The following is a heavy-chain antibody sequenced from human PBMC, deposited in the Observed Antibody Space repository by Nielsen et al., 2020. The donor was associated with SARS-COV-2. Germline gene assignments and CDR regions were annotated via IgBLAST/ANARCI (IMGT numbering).Heavy chain of an antibody. J-gene: IGHJ5*02. D-gene: IGHD1-26*01. CDR3: ATGGLGATDWFDP. CDR1: GFTFNNYG. CDR2: ISGSGGRT. Sequence: GESLKISCAASGFTFNNYGMSWVRQAPGKGLEWVSVISGSGGRTYYTNSVKGRFTISRDNSKNTLFLQMNSLRADDTAIYYCATGGLGATDWFDPWGQGTLVTVSS. V-gene: IGHV3-23*01.